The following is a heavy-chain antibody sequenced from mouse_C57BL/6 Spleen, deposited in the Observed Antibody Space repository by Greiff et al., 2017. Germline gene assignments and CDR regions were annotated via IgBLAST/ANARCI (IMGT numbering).Heavy chain of an antibody. D-gene: IGHD2-1*01. CDR1: GYTFTSYW. CDR3: ARLMRYYGNYVDYAMDY. J-gene: IGHJ4*01. V-gene: IGHV1-50*01. Sequence: VQLQQPGAELVKPGASVKLSCKASGYTFTSYWMQWVKQRPGQGLEWIGEIDPSDSYTNYNQKFKGKATLTVDTYSSTAYMQLSSLTSEDSAVYYCARLMRYYGNYVDYAMDYWGQGTSVTVSS. CDR2: IDPSDSYT.